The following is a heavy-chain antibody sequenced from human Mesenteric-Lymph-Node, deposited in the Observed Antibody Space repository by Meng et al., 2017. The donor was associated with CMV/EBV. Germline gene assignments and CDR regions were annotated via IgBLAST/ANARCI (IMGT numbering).Heavy chain of an antibody. D-gene: IGHD6-19*01. CDR2: FYYSGTT. V-gene: IGHV4-39*01. J-gene: IGHJ4*02. CDR3: ARHSVDSGWGDVDY. CDR1: GGFLSRSHYY. Sequence: SGGFLSRSHYYWGWIRQPPGKGLEWIGSFYYSGTTYYNPSLKSRLTISVDTTKNQFSLKLSSVTAADTAVYYCARHSVDSGWGDVDYWGQGALVTVSS.